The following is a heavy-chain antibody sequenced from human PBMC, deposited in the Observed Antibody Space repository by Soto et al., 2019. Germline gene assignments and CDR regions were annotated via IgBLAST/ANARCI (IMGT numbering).Heavy chain of an antibody. CDR2: ISFDGSNK. D-gene: IGHD3-9*01. CDR3: AKAQLRYFDWLPDY. J-gene: IGHJ4*02. CDR1: GFTFNSYC. Sequence: QVQLVESGGGVVQPGRSLRLSCAASGFTFNSYCMHWVRQAPGKGLEWVTLISFDGSNKYSADSVKGRFTISRDNSKNTLYLQMNSLRAEDTALYYCAKAQLRYFDWLPDYWGQGTLVTVSS. V-gene: IGHV3-30*18.